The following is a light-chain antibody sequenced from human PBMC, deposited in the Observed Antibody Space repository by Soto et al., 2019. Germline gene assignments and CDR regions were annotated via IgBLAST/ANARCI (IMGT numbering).Light chain of an antibody. CDR1: QSVSSN. V-gene: IGKV3-15*01. Sequence: EIVMTQSPATLSVSPGERATLSCRASQSVSSNLAWYQQKPGQAPRLLIFGASTRATGIPARFSGSGSGTEFTLTISSLQSEDFAVYYCQQYNTCPPITFGPGTRLDI. CDR3: QQYNTCPPIT. CDR2: GAS. J-gene: IGKJ5*01.